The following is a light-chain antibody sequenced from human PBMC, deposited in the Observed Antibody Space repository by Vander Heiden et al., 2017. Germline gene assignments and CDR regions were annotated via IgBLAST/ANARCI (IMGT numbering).Light chain of an antibody. J-gene: IGKJ2*01. V-gene: IGKV3-15*01. CDR2: GAS. CDR1: QSVSSN. CDR3: QQDNNLNT. Sequence: EIVMTQSPATLSVSPGERATLSCRASQSVSSNLDWYQQKPGQAPRLLIYGASTRANGSPDRLSGSRYGTEFTLTSISRQSEDFAVYYGQQDNNLNTFGQGTKLEIK.